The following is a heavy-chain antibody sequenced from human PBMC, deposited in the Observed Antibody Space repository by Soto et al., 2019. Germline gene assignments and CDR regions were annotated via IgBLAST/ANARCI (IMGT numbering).Heavy chain of an antibody. Sequence: ASVKVSCKASGYTFTGHYIHWVRQAPEQGPEWMGEIGPESGATRYAQKFQGRVTMPRDMSITTVYMELNNLSPGDTAVYYCGRGRSGQIVVFYWGQGTPVTVSS. D-gene: IGHD5-12*01. V-gene: IGHV1-2*02. J-gene: IGHJ4*02. CDR1: GYTFTGHY. CDR3: GRGRSGQIVVFY. CDR2: IGPESGAT.